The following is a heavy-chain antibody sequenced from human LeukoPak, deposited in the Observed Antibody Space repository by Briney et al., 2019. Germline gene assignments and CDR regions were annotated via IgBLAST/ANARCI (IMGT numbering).Heavy chain of an antibody. CDR3: ARMENTYMVRGEKSLDY. V-gene: IGHV3-30*03. D-gene: IGHD3-10*01. J-gene: IGHJ4*02. CDR2: ISYDGSNK. Sequence: GRSLRLSCAASGFTFSSYGMHWVRQAPGKGLEWVAVISYDGSNKYYADSVKGRFTISRDNSKNTLYLQMNSLRAEDTAVYYCARMENTYMVRGEKSLDYWGQGTLVTVSS. CDR1: GFTFSSYG.